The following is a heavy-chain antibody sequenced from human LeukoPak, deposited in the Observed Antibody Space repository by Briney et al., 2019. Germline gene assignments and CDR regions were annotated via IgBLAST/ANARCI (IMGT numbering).Heavy chain of an antibody. D-gene: IGHD4-17*01. CDR1: GFTFSSFA. J-gene: IGHJ3*02. V-gene: IGHV3-23*01. CDR3: ARSGDYVTTDGAFDI. Sequence: GGSLRLSCAASGFTFSSFAMSWVRQAPGKGLEWVSTISGSGASTYYADSVKGRFSISRDNSKSTLYLQMNSLRAEDTAVYYCARSGDYVTTDGAFDIWGQGTMVTVSS. CDR2: ISGSGAST.